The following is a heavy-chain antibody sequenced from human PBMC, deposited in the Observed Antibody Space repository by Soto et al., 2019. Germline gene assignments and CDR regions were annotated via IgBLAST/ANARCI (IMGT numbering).Heavy chain of an antibody. J-gene: IGHJ6*02. CDR3: IQSRCGGDCLQSYASYYYSGMDV. CDR2: IYWDDDK. D-gene: IGHD2-21*02. V-gene: IGHV2-5*02. CDR1: AFSLSTGGVG. Sequence: QITLKESGPTLVKPTQTLTLTCTFSAFSLSTGGVGVGWIRQPPGKALEWLALIYWDDDKRYSPSLRSRLTIPKETSKTQVVLTMTNMDPVDTATYYCIQSRCGGDCLQSYASYYYSGMDVWGQGTTVTVSS.